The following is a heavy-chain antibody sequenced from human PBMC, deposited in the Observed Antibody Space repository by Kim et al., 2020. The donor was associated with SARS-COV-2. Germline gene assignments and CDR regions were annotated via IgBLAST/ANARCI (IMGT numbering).Heavy chain of an antibody. J-gene: IGHJ3*01. CDR2: ISGSGGNT. V-gene: IGHV3-23*01. Sequence: GGSLRLSCAASGFIFRNYAMTWVRQAPGKGLEWVSIISGSGGNTYYADSVKGRFTISRDNSKNTLDLQMNSLRAEDTAVYSCARDVLGTRAFDVWGQGT. D-gene: IGHD1-1*01. CDR1: GFIFRNYA. CDR3: ARDVLGTRAFDV.